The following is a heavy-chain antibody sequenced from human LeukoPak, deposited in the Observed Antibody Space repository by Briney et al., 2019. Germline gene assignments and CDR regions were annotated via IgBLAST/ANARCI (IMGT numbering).Heavy chain of an antibody. CDR2: ITGSGDST. D-gene: IGHD3-9*01. V-gene: IGHV3-23*01. CDR3: AKWGDYDILTGYYVSDF. CDR1: GFIFRNYA. J-gene: IGHJ4*02. Sequence: GGSLRLSCAASGFIFRNYAMSWVRRAPGKGLEWVSAITGSGDSTYYADSVKGRFTISRDNSKNTLYVEMNTLRAEDTAVYYCAKWGDYDILTGYYVSDFWGQGTLVTVSS.